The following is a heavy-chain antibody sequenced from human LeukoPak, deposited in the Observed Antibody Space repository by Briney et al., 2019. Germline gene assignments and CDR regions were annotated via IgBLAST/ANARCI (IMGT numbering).Heavy chain of an antibody. CDR3: AKDLRGIAARLFDY. V-gene: IGHV3-30*02. CDR1: GFTFSSYG. CDR2: IRYDGSNK. D-gene: IGHD6-6*01. Sequence: AGSLRLSCAASGFTFSSYGMHWVRQAPGKGLEGVAFIRYDGSNKYYADSVKGRFTISRDNSKNTLYLQMNSLRAEDTAVYYCAKDLRGIAARLFDYWGQGTLVTVSS. J-gene: IGHJ4*02.